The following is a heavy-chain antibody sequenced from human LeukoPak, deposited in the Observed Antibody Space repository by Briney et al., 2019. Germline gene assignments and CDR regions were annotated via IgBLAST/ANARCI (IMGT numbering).Heavy chain of an antibody. CDR1: GYTFTSYY. CDR3: ARVSGQWEPRRDLYYMDV. D-gene: IGHD1-26*01. CDR2: INPSGGST. J-gene: IGHJ6*03. Sequence: GASVKVSCKASGYTFTSYYMHWVRQAPGQGLEWMGIINPSGGSTSYAQKFQGRVTMTRDTSTSTAYMELSRLRSDDTAVYYCARVSGQWEPRRDLYYMDVWGKGTTVTVSS. V-gene: IGHV1-46*01.